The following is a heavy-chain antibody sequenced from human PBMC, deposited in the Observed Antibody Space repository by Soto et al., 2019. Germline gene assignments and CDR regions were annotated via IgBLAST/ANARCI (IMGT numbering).Heavy chain of an antibody. CDR1: GFTFSSYA. CDR3: AKDLKYSGYESLIGY. Sequence: EVQLLESGGGLVQPGGSLRLSCAASGFTFSSYAMSWVRQAPGKGLEWVSAISGSGGSTYYADSVKGRFTISRDNSKNTLYLQMTSLRAEDTAVYYCAKDLKYSGYESLIGYWGQGTLVTVSS. V-gene: IGHV3-23*01. D-gene: IGHD5-12*01. J-gene: IGHJ4*02. CDR2: ISGSGGST.